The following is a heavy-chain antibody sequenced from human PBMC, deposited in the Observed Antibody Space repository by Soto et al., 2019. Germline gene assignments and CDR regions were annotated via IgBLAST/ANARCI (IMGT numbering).Heavy chain of an antibody. V-gene: IGHV4-39*01. CDR3: ARQRAYYYYYMDV. CDR1: GGSISSSSYY. CDR2: IYYSGST. J-gene: IGHJ6*03. Sequence: SETLSLTCTVSGGSISSSSYYWGWIRQPPGKGLEWIGSIYYSGSTYYNPSLKSRVTISVDTSKNQFSLKLSSVTAADTAVYYCARQRAYYYYYMDVWGKGTTVTAP.